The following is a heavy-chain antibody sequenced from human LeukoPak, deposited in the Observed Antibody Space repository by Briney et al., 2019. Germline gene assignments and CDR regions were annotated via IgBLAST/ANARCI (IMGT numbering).Heavy chain of an antibody. D-gene: IGHD5-24*01. V-gene: IGHV4-4*02. CDR1: GGSISSSNW. CDR2: IYHSGST. J-gene: IGHJ4*02. Sequence: SGTLSLTCAVSGGSISSSNWWSWVRQPPGKGLEWIGDIYHSGSTNYNPSLKSRVTISVDKSKNQFSLKLSSVTAADTAVYYCASTIRDGYNSEGIDYWGQGTLVTVSS. CDR3: ASTIRDGYNSEGIDY.